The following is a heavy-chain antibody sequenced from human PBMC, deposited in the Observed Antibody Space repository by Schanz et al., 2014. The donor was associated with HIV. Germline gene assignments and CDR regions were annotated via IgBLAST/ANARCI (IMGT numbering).Heavy chain of an antibody. V-gene: IGHV3-30*03. CDR2: ISYDGRNK. CDR3: AREREESIAYYYYGMDV. CDR1: GFTFDNYG. D-gene: IGHD1-26*01. J-gene: IGHJ6*02. Sequence: QVQLVESGGGVVQPGRSLRLSCAASGFTFDNYGMHWVRQAPGKGLEWVAVISYDGRNKYYADSVKGRFTISRDNSKNTLNLRVNSLRAEDTAVYYCAREREESIAYYYYGMDVWGQGTAVTVSS.